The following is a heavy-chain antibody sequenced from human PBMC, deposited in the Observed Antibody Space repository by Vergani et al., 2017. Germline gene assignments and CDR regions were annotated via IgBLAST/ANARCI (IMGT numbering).Heavy chain of an antibody. CDR1: GFTFDDYA. J-gene: IGHJ4*02. V-gene: IGHV3-9*01. CDR2: ISWNSGSI. D-gene: IGHD2-21*01. CDR3: AKVSIGPFDY. Sequence: EVQLVESGGGLVQPGRSLRLSCAASGFTFDDYAMHWVRQAPGKGLEWVSGISWNSGSIGYADSVKGRFTISRDNAKNSLYLQMNSLRAEDTALYYCAKVSIGPFDYWGQGTLVTVSS.